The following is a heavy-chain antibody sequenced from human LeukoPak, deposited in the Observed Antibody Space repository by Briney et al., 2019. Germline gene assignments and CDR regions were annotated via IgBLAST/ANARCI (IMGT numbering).Heavy chain of an antibody. J-gene: IGHJ4*02. CDR1: GGSISDGTYL. Sequence: SETLSLTCTVSGGSISDGTYLWAWIRQPPGKGLEWIGSTPYSGTSYYNPALKSRVIISVDTSKNQFSLKLSSVTAADTAVYYCARLPATDSSGYYGAYFFDYWGQGTLVTVSS. CDR3: ARLPATDSSGYYGAYFFDY. D-gene: IGHD3-22*01. V-gene: IGHV4-39*01. CDR2: TPYSGTS.